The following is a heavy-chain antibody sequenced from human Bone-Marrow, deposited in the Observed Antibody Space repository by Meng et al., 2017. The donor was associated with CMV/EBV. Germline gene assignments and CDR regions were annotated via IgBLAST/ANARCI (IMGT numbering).Heavy chain of an antibody. CDR1: GYSFTSYW. CDR2: IYPGDSDT. CDR3: ARLGYSGSSDYYYGMAV. Sequence: GGSLRLSCKGSGYSFTSYWIGWVRQMPGKGLEWMGIIYPGDSDTRYSPSFQGQVTISADKSISTAYLQWSSLKASDTAMYYCARLGYSGSSDYYYGMAVWGQGNTVNV. J-gene: IGHJ6*02. V-gene: IGHV5-51*01. D-gene: IGHD1-26*01.